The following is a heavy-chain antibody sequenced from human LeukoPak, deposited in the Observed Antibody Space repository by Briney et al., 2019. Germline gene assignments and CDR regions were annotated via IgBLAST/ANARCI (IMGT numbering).Heavy chain of an antibody. J-gene: IGHJ4*02. CDR2: INHSGST. CDR1: GGSFSDYY. V-gene: IGHV4-34*01. D-gene: IGHD6-13*01. Sequence: KPSETLSLTCAVYGGSFSDYYWSWIRQPPGKGLEWIGEINHSGSTNYNPSLKSRVTISVDTSKNQFSLKLSSVTAADTAVYYCARVGFSSSWFSPPPDYWGQGTLVTVSS. CDR3: ARVGFSSSWFSPPPDY.